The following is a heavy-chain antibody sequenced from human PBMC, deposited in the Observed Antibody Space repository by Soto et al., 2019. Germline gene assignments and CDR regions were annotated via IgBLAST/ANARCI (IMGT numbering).Heavy chain of an antibody. D-gene: IGHD5-12*01. CDR3: VRGEMATDY. V-gene: IGHV3-48*03. CDR2: ISRSGSVT. Sequence: PGGSLRLSCVASGFTFITYEMNWVRQSQGKGLEWLSYISRSGSVTYYADSVKGRFTISRDNAKNSLYLQMNSLRAEDTAVYYCVRGEMATDYWGQGTLVTVSS. J-gene: IGHJ4*02. CDR1: GFTFITYE.